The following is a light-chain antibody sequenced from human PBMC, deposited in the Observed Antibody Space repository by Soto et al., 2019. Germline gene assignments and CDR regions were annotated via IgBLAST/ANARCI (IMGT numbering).Light chain of an antibody. J-gene: IGKJ1*01. Sequence: DIQMTQSPSSLSAAAGDRVTITCRASQGISNYLAWYQQRPGKVPKLLIYTASTLQSGVPSRFSGSGSGAEFTLTISSLQPEDVATYYCQKYNRAPWTFGQGTKVEIK. CDR1: QGISNY. V-gene: IGKV1-27*01. CDR2: TAS. CDR3: QKYNRAPWT.